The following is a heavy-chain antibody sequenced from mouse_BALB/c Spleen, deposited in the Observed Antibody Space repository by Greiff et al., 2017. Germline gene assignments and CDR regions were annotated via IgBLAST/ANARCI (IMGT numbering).Heavy chain of an antibody. V-gene: IGHV1S127*01. Sequence: VQLVESGPELVRPGASVKMSCKASGYTFTSYWMHWVKQRPGQGLEWIGMIDPSNSETRLNQKFKDKATLNVDKSSNTAYMQLSSLTSEDSAVYYCARPYYYGSSPYWYFDVWGAGTTVTVSS. CDR2: IDPSNSET. CDR3: ARPYYYGSSPYWYFDV. J-gene: IGHJ1*01. D-gene: IGHD1-1*01. CDR1: GYTFTSYW.